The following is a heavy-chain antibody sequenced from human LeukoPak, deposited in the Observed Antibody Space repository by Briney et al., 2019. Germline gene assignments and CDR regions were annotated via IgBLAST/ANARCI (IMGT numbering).Heavy chain of an antibody. D-gene: IGHD3-10*01. CDR2: INHSGST. Sequence: SETLSLTCAVYGGSFSGYYWSWIRQPPGKGLEWIGEINHSGSTNYNPSLKSRLTISVDTSKNQFSLKLSSVTAADAAVYYCARESYYSGYFDFWGQGTLVTVSS. CDR1: GGSFSGYY. CDR3: ARESYYSGYFDF. J-gene: IGHJ4*02. V-gene: IGHV4-34*01.